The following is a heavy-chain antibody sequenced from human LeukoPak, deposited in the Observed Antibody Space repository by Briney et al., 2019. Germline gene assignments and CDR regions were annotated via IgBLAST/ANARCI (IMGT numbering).Heavy chain of an antibody. J-gene: IGHJ4*02. Sequence: SETLSLTCTVSGGSISSYYWSWIRQPPGKGLEWIGYIYYSGGTNYNPSLNSRVTISVDTSKNQFSLKLSSVTAADTAVYYCARGHRDRDYCGSGSYYIGYWGQGTLVTVSS. CDR2: IYYSGGT. CDR1: GGSISSYY. V-gene: IGHV4-59*01. CDR3: ARGHRDRDYCGSGSYYIGY. D-gene: IGHD3-10*01.